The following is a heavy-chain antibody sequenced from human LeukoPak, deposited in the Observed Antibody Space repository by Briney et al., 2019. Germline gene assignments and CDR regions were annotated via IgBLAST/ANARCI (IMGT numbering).Heavy chain of an antibody. V-gene: IGHV4-59*01. CDR2: IYFSGST. CDR3: ARDRLIAAADDYYYYGMDV. Sequence: SETLSLTCTVSGGSISSYYWSWIRQLPGKGLEWIGYIYFSGSTNYNPSLKSRVTISVDTSKNQFSLKLSSVTAADTAVYYCARDRLIAAADDYYYYGMDVWGQGTTVTVSS. D-gene: IGHD6-13*01. CDR1: GGSISSYY. J-gene: IGHJ6*02.